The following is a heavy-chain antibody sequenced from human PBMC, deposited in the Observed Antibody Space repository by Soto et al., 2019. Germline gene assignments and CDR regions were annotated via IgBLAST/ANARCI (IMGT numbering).Heavy chain of an antibody. J-gene: IGHJ5*02. V-gene: IGHV3-23*01. CDR2: ISGSGGHT. Sequence: GGSLRLSCGGSGFSFFSYAMSWVRQAPGKGLEWVSTISGSGGHTYYADSVKGRFVVSRDNDKNTLYPHMNSLTGEDTAIYFCAKVEMGWFAHWGQGTQVTVSS. D-gene: IGHD2-8*01. CDR1: GFSFFSYA. CDR3: AKVEMGWFAH.